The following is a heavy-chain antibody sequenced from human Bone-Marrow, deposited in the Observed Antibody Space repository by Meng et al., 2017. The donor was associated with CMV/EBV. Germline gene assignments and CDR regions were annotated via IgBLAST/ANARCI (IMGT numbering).Heavy chain of an antibody. CDR2: IYPGDSDT. D-gene: IGHD3-22*01. J-gene: IGHJ4*02. CDR3: ARQRGGYDSSGYDEY. V-gene: IGHV5-51*01. CDR1: GYSFTSYW. Sequence: GESLKISRKGSGYSFTSYWIGWVRQMPRKGLEWMGIIYPGDSDTRVSLSLQGQVTISADKSINTAYLQWSSLKASDTAVYYCARQRGGYDSSGYDEYWGQGTLVTVSS.